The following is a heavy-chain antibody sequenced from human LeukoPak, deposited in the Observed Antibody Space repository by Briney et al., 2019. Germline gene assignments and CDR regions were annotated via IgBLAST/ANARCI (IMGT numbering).Heavy chain of an antibody. D-gene: IGHD4/OR15-4a*01. CDR1: GITFSSYG. CDR3: ARRAGAYSHPYDY. Sequence: GGSLRLSCAASGITFSSYGMSWVRQAPGKGLEWVSSISSTGGTTYYADSVEGRFTISRDNSKNTLYLQMNSLRAEDTAVYYCARRAGAYSHPYDYWGQGTLVTVSS. V-gene: IGHV3-23*01. J-gene: IGHJ4*02. CDR2: ISSTGGTT.